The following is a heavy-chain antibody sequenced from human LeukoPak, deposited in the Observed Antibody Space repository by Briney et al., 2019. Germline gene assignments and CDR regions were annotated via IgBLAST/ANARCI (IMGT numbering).Heavy chain of an antibody. J-gene: IGHJ4*02. Sequence: GGSLRLSCAASGFTFSSYWMSWVRQAPGKGLEWVANIKQNGSEKYYVDSVKGRFTISRDNAKNSLYLQMNSLRAEDTAVYYCAEGFTGSYSFDYWGQGTLVTVSS. V-gene: IGHV3-7*01. D-gene: IGHD1-26*01. CDR3: AEGFTGSYSFDY. CDR2: IKQNGSEK. CDR1: GFTFSSYW.